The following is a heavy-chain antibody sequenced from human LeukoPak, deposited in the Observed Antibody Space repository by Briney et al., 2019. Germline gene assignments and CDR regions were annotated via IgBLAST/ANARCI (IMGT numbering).Heavy chain of an antibody. J-gene: IGHJ4*02. CDR3: ARHFRLRKVRGVSAVDY. CDR2: IYYSGST. Sequence: PSETLSLTCTVSGGSISSSSYYWGWIRQPPRKGLEWIGSIYYSGSTYYNPSLKSRVTISVDTSKNQFSLKLSSVTAADTAVYYCARHFRLRKVRGVSAVDYWGQGTLVTVSS. V-gene: IGHV4-39*01. D-gene: IGHD3-10*01. CDR1: GGSISSSSYY.